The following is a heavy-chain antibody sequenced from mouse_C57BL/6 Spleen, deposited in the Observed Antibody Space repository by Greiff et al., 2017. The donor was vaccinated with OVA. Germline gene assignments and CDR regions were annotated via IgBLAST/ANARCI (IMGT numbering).Heavy chain of an antibody. D-gene: IGHD2-4*01. CDR2: IYPRSGNT. J-gene: IGHJ3*01. V-gene: IGHV1-81*01. Sequence: VQLQQSGAELARPGASVKLSCKASGYTFTSYGISWVKQRTGQGLEWIGEIYPRSGNTYYNEKFKGKATLTADKSSSTAYMELRSLTSEDAAVYICSYDYDGGAWFAYWGQGTLVTVSA. CDR3: SYDYDGGAWFAY. CDR1: GYTFTSYG.